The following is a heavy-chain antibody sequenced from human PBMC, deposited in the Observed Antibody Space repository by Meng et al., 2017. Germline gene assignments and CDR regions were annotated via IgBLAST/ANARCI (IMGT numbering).Heavy chain of an antibody. CDR2: IYHSGST. CDR3: ARWSIYCSGGSCYSFDY. Sequence: QVHSQESRRRLVKSSGTLCLTCAVSGGSIRSSNWGSWVRQPPGKGMEWIGEIYHSGSTNYNPSLKSRVTISVAKSKNQFSLKLSSVTAADTAVYYCARWSIYCSGGSCYSFDYWGQGTLVTVSS. D-gene: IGHD2-15*01. CDR1: GGSIRSSNW. J-gene: IGHJ4*02. V-gene: IGHV4-4*02.